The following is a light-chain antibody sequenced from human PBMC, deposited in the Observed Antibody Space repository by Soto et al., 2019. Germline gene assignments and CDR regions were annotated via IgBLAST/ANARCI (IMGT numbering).Light chain of an antibody. CDR1: QTIDSW. CDR3: QQSYSSPPT. CDR2: KAS. Sequence: DIQMTQSPSTLSASVGDRVTITCRASQTIDSWLAWYQQRPGKPPNLLIYKASTLASGVPSRFSGSGSGTEFTLTINSLQPDDFATYYCQQSYSSPPTFGGGTKVEIK. V-gene: IGKV1-5*03. J-gene: IGKJ4*01.